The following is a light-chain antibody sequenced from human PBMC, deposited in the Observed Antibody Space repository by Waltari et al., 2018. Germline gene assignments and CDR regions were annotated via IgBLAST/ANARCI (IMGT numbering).Light chain of an antibody. CDR1: QSVTNS. CDR3: QQRSNWPRT. CDR2: SAS. Sequence: EIVLTQSPDTLYLSPGERATLSCRASQSVTNSLAWYQQKPGQAPRLLIYSASNRATGVPARFSGSGSGTDFTLTISSLEPEDFAVYYCQQRSNWPRTFGQGTKVEIK. J-gene: IGKJ1*01. V-gene: IGKV3-11*01.